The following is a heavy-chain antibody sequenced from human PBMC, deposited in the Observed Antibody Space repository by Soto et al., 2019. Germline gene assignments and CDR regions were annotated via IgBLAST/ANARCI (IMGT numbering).Heavy chain of an antibody. J-gene: IGHJ4*02. CDR2: INHTGTT. D-gene: IGHD6-6*01. CDR1: GGTFIGYY. Sequence: SKTLCLTCAFYGGTFIGYYWSWIRQPPGKGLEWIGEINHTGTTYYNPSLKSRVTITVDTSKKQFSLKLTSVTAADTAVYYCGRGLDGRWLVIDSWGQGTLVTVSS. CDR3: GRGLDGRWLVIDS. V-gene: IGHV4-34*01.